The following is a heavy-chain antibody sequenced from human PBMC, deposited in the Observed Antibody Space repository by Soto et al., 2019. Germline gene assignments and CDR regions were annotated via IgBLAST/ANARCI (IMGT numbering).Heavy chain of an antibody. CDR1: GYTFTSYG. CDR2: ISAYNGNT. V-gene: IGHV1-18*01. CDR3: AREFYYDSSGYDWFDP. J-gene: IGHJ5*02. D-gene: IGHD3-22*01. Sequence: GASVKVSCKASGYTFTSYGISWVRQAPGQGLEWMEWISAYNGNTNYAQKLQGRVTMTTDTSTSTAYMELRSLRSDDTAVYYCAREFYYDSSGYDWFDPWGQGTLVTVSS.